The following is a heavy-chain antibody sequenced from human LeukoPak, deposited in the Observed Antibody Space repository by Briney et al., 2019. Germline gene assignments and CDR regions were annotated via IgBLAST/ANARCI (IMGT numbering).Heavy chain of an antibody. CDR3: AKFRPITSVAGTIFHY. J-gene: IGHJ4*02. CDR1: GFTFSNYA. Sequence: GGSLRLSCAASGFTFSNYAMSWVRQAPGKGLDWVSAICGSGGSTYYADSVKGRFTISRDNSKNTLYLQMNTLRDEDTAVYYCAKFRPITSVAGTIFHYWGQGTLVTVSS. D-gene: IGHD6-19*01. CDR2: ICGSGGST. V-gene: IGHV3-23*01.